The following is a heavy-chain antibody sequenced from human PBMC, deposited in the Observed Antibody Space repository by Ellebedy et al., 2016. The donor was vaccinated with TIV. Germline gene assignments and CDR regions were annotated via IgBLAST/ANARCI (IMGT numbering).Heavy chain of an antibody. V-gene: IGHV1-8*01. CDR3: TRGLWELID. J-gene: IGHJ4*02. CDR2: VSPNSGYT. D-gene: IGHD1-26*01. CDR1: GYTFTTYD. Sequence: AASVKVSCKASGYTFTTYDINWVRQATGQGLEWMGWVSPNSGYTSYAQKFQGRVTMTRDTSITTAYMELSSLKSEDTAVYYCTRGLWELIDWGQGTLVTVSS.